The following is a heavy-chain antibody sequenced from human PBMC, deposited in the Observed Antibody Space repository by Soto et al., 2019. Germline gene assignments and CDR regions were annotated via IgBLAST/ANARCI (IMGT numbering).Heavy chain of an antibody. Sequence: HPGGSLRLSCAASGFTFSSYAMSWVRQAPGKGLEWVSAISGSGGSTYYADSVKGRFTISRDNSKNTLYLQMNSLRAEDTAVYYCAKIPEADYGRYYYYGMDVWGQGTTVTVSS. V-gene: IGHV3-23*01. CDR2: ISGSGGST. D-gene: IGHD4-17*01. CDR3: AKIPEADYGRYYYYGMDV. J-gene: IGHJ6*02. CDR1: GFTFSSYA.